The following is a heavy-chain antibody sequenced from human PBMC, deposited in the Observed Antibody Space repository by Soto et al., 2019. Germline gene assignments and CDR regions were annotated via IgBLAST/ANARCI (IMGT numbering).Heavy chain of an antibody. D-gene: IGHD6-19*01. CDR1: GGSISSSSYY. J-gene: IGHJ4*02. Sequence: QLQLQESGPGLVKPSETLSLTCTVSGGSISSSSYYWGWIRQPPGKGLEWIGNIFYSGSTYYNPSLKRRVTISVDTSKNQFSLKLSSVTAADTAVYYCARRGSSSFLDYWGQGTLVTVSS. V-gene: IGHV4-39*01. CDR2: IFYSGST. CDR3: ARRGSSSFLDY.